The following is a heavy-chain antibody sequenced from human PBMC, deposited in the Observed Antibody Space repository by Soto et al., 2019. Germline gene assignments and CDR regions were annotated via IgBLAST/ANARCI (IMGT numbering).Heavy chain of an antibody. CDR3: ARDGGYSGYDIDY. V-gene: IGHV3-48*02. Sequence: GGSLRNCCAASGFTLSSYGMNLDRKAPGKGLDWVAYISRTSSAIYYADSGEGRFTISRDNANNSLFLKLNSLRDEDTAVYYCARDGGYSGYDIDYWGLVTLVTVSS. CDR1: GFTLSSYG. J-gene: IGHJ4*02. D-gene: IGHD5-12*01. CDR2: ISRTSSAI.